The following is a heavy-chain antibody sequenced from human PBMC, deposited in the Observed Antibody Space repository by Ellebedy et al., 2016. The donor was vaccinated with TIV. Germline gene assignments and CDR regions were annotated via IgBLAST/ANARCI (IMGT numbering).Heavy chain of an antibody. J-gene: IGHJ6*02. CDR3: LVMVRGVIYGMDV. V-gene: IGHV3-11*04. CDR2: ISSSGSTI. D-gene: IGHD3-10*01. Sequence: GESLKISCAAFGFTFSDYYMSWIRQAPGKGLEWVSYISSSGSTIYYADSVKGRFTISRDNAKNSLYLQMNSLRAEDTAVYYCLVMVRGVIYGMDVWGQGTTVTASS. CDR1: GFTFSDYY.